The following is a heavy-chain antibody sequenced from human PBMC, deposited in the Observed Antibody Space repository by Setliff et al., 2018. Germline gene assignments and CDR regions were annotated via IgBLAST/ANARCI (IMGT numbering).Heavy chain of an antibody. CDR1: GGTFSSYV. V-gene: IGHV1-69*13. CDR3: AGGQPLVRKYYYYMDV. J-gene: IGHJ6*03. CDR2: IIPMFGT. D-gene: IGHD3-10*01. Sequence: ASVKVSCKASGGTFSSYVISWVREAPGQGLEWMGGIIPMFGTNYAQKFQGRVTITADESTSTAYMELSSLGSEDTAVYYCAGGQPLVRKYYYYMDVWGKGTTVTAP.